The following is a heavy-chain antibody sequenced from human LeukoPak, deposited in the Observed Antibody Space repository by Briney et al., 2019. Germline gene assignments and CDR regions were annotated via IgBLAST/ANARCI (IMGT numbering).Heavy chain of an antibody. CDR3: ARGRGGNHFDY. V-gene: IGHV3-21*01. D-gene: IGHD3-10*01. CDR2: ISSSSSSI. Sequence: PGGSLRLSCATSGFTFSSYTMNWVRQAPGKGLEWVSSISSSSSSICYADSVKGRFTISRDNTKNSLYLQMNSLRAEDTAVYYCARGRGGNHFDYWGQGTLVTVSS. CDR1: GFTFSSYT. J-gene: IGHJ4*02.